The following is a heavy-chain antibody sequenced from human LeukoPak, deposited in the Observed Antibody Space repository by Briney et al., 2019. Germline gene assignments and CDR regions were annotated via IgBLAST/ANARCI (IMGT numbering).Heavy chain of an antibody. CDR2: FSAYNGNT. J-gene: IGHJ4*02. V-gene: IGHV1-18*01. Sequence: ASVTISCKASGYTFTKNGISRVRQPPGAGLEWMGWFSAYNGNTNYAQKFQGRVTMTTDTPTSTAYMELRSLRSDDTAVYYCAYESSAYYGYWGQGTLVTVAS. CDR3: AYESSAYYGY. CDR1: GYTFTKNG. D-gene: IGHD3-22*01.